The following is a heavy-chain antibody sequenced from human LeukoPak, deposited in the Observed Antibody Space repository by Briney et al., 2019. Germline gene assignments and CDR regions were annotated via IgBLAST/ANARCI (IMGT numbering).Heavy chain of an antibody. D-gene: IGHD2-2*01. Sequence: ASVKVSCKASGYTFTGYYMHWVRQAPGQGLEWMGWINPNSGGTNYAQKFQGRVTMNRDTSISTAYMELSRLRSDDTAVYYCARAGNIVVVPAAGSWFDPWGQGTLVTVSS. J-gene: IGHJ5*02. CDR3: ARAGNIVVVPAAGSWFDP. V-gene: IGHV1-2*02. CDR1: GYTFTGYY. CDR2: INPNSGGT.